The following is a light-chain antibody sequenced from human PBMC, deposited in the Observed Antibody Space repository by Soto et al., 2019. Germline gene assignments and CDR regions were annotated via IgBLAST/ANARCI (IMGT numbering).Light chain of an antibody. J-gene: IGLJ1*01. CDR2: QVT. CDR3: TSFSSSTSLYV. V-gene: IGLV2-14*01. Sequence: QSALTQPASVSGSLGQSITISCTGTTRVIAGYNYISWYQQLPGKAPKLMIYQVTIRPSGISNRFSGSKSGNTASLTISGLQAEDEADYYCTSFSSSTSLYVFGTGTKVTVL. CDR1: TRVIAGYNY.